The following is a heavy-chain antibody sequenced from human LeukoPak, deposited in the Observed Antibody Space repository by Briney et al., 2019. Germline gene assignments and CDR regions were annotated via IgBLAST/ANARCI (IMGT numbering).Heavy chain of an antibody. J-gene: IGHJ6*03. CDR1: GGSISSSSYY. D-gene: IGHD3-9*01. Sequence: PSETLSLTCTVSGGSISSSSYYWGWICQPPGKGLEWIGSIYYSGSTYYNPSLKSRVTISVDTSKNQFSLKLSSVTAADTAVYYCARGLRYFDWLNPSSDYYYYYYMDVWGKGTTVTISS. CDR3: ARGLRYFDWLNPSSDYYYYYYMDV. V-gene: IGHV4-39*07. CDR2: IYYSGST.